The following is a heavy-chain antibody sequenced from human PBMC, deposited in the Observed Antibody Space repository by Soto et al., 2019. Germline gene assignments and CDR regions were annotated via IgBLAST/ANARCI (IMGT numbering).Heavy chain of an antibody. CDR3: AKDRDFDWFLYYYYYYGMDV. Sequence: EVQLLESGGGLVQPGGSLRLSCAASGFTFSSYAMSWVRQAPGKGLEWVSAISGSGGSTYYADSVKGRFTISRDNSKNTLSLQMNSPRAEDTAVYYCAKDRDFDWFLYYYYYYGMDVWGQGTTVTVSS. J-gene: IGHJ6*02. V-gene: IGHV3-23*01. D-gene: IGHD3-9*01. CDR2: ISGSGGST. CDR1: GFTFSSYA.